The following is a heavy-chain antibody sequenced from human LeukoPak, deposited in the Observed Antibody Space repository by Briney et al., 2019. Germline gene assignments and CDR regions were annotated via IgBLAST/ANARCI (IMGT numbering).Heavy chain of an antibody. CDR3: ARADRPDGGPYLIGP. CDR1: GYSFTDYY. CDR2: INPNSGGT. V-gene: IGHV1-2*02. Sequence: GASVKVSCKTSGYSFTDYYMHWVRQAPGQGLEWMGWINPNSGGTSSAQKFQGRVTMTRDTSITTVCMEVSWLTSDDMAIYYCARADRPDGGPYLIGPWGQGTLVTVSS. D-gene: IGHD2-21*01. J-gene: IGHJ5*02.